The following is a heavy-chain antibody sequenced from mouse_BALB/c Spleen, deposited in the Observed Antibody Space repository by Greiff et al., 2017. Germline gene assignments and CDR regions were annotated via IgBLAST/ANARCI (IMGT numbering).Heavy chain of an antibody. CDR1: GFTFSSYT. CDR2: ISNGGGST. CDR3: AITTDGFAY. D-gene: IGHD1-1*01. V-gene: IGHV5-12-2*01. J-gene: IGHJ3*01. Sequence: EVKLMESGGGLVQPGGSLKLSCAASGFTFSSYTMSWVRQTPEKRLEWVAYISNGGGSTYYPDTVKGRFTISRDNAKNTLYLQMSSLKSEDTAMYYCAITTDGFAYWGQGTLVTVSA.